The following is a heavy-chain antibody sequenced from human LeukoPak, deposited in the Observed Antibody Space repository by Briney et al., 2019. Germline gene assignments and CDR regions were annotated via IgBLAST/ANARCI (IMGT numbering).Heavy chain of an antibody. V-gene: IGHV1-8*01. J-gene: IGHJ4*02. CDR2: MNPNSGNT. D-gene: IGHD3-3*01. CDR3: ARGTRITIFGVVPLYYFDY. CDR1: GYTSTSYD. Sequence: ASVKVSCKASGYTSTSYDINWVRQATGQGLEWMGWMNPNSGNTGYAQKFQGRVTMTRNTSISTAYMELSSLRSEDTAVYYCARGTRITIFGVVPLYYFDYWGQGTLVTVPS.